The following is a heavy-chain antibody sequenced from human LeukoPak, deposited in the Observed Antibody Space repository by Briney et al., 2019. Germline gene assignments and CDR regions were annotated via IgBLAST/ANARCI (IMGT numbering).Heavy chain of an antibody. CDR1: GGSISSYY. CDR2: FYTSGST. D-gene: IGHD6-19*01. V-gene: IGHV4-4*07. J-gene: IGHJ4*02. Sequence: SETLSLTCTVSGGSISSYYWSWIRQPAGNGLEWIGRFYTSGSTNYNPSLKSRVTMSVDTSKNQFSLKLSSVTAADASVYFCARDGYSSGWYSFFDYWGQGTLVTVSS. CDR3: ARDGYSSGWYSFFDY.